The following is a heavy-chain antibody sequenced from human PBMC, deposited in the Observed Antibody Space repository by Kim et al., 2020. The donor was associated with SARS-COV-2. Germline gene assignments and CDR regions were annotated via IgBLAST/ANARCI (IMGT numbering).Heavy chain of an antibody. CDR2: IYYSGST. J-gene: IGHJ5*02. Sequence: SETLSLTCTVSGGSISSYYWRWIRQPPGKGLEWIGYIYYSGSTNYNPSLKSRVTISVDTSKNQFSLKLSSVTAADTAVYYCASVRRIKVRGVKGGSSLVDPWGQGTQDTVPS. V-gene: IGHV4-59*01. CDR3: ASVRRIKVRGVKGGSSLVDP. D-gene: IGHD3-10*01. CDR1: GGSISSYY.